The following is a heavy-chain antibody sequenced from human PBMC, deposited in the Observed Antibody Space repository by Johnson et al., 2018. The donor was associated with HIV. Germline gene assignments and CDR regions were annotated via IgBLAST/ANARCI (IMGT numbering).Heavy chain of an antibody. CDR2: IDTSGDT. Sequence: EQLVESGGGLLQIGGSLRLSCAASGFTFSAYEMHCVRQSTAKGLEWVSSIDTSGDTYYSDSVKGRFTISRENAKKSLYLQMNSLRGGDTALYYCARQELTEDAFDIGGQGTMVTVSS. V-gene: IGHV3-13*04. CDR3: ARQELTEDAFDI. J-gene: IGHJ3*02. CDR1: GFTFSAYE. D-gene: IGHD1-7*01.